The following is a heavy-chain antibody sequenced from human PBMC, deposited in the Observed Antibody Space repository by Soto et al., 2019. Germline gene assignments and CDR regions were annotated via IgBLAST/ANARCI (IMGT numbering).Heavy chain of an antibody. V-gene: IGHV3-7*05. CDR1: GFMFNSYW. Sequence: EVELVESGGGLVQPGGSLRLSCAATGFMFNSYWMTWVRQAPGQGLEWVANINQNGSERYYVDSVEGRFTISRDNAKNSVFLQMENLRVEDTAMYYCATDILDFWGQGTLVSVSS. D-gene: IGHD3-9*01. CDR3: ATDILDF. J-gene: IGHJ4*02. CDR2: INQNGSER.